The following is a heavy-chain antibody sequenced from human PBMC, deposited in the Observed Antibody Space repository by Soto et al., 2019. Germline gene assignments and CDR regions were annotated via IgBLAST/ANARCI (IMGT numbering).Heavy chain of an antibody. CDR2: INHSGSP. CDR1: GGSFSCYY. CDR3: ATANWSHHYFDP. J-gene: IGHJ5*02. V-gene: IGHV4-34*01. D-gene: IGHD1-1*01. Sequence: SETLSLTCAVYGGSFSCYYWSWLRQPPGKGLEWIGEINHSGSPNYNPSLKSRVTISVDTSKNQFSLKMTSVTAADTAVYYCATANWSHHYFDPWGQGTLVTVS.